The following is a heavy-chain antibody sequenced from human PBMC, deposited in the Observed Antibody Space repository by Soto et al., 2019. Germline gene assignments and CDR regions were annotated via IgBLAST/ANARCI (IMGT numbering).Heavy chain of an antibody. CDR3: ARPASGGSRDSFDV. D-gene: IGHD2-15*01. Sequence: GASLNISYKSAGYKITTFCLNWLHQTRGKGLEWLGRIDPTDSFTNYSPPFEGHVTISVDRSISTAYLQWNSLQASDTAIYYCARPASGGSRDSFDVWGQGTMVTVSS. V-gene: IGHV5-10-1*01. J-gene: IGHJ3*01. CDR1: GYKITTFC. CDR2: IDPTDSFT.